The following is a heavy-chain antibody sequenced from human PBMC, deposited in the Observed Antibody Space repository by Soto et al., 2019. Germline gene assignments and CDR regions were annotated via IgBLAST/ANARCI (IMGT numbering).Heavy chain of an antibody. D-gene: IGHD6-13*01. CDR1: GFTFSSYA. J-gene: IGHJ4*02. CDR2: ISGSGGST. V-gene: IGHV3-23*01. Sequence: GRSLRLSCAASGFTFSSYAMSWVRQAPGKGLEWVSAISGSGGSTYYADSVKGRLTISRDNSKKTLYLQMNSLRAEDTAVYYCAKEGSSSWADFDYWGQGTLVTVSS. CDR3: AKEGSSSWADFDY.